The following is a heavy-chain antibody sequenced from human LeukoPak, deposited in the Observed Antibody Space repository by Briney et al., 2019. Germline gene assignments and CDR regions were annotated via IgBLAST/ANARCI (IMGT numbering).Heavy chain of an antibody. V-gene: IGHV3-20*04. CDR3: ARHGYDSSGLGPYFDY. CDR2: INWNGGST. Sequence: PGGSLRLSCAASGFTFDDYGMSWVRQAPGKGLEWVSGINWNGGSTGYADSVKGRFTISRDNAKNSLYLQMNSLRAEDTALYYCARHGYDSSGLGPYFDYWGQGTLVTVSS. J-gene: IGHJ4*02. CDR1: GFTFDDYG. D-gene: IGHD3-22*01.